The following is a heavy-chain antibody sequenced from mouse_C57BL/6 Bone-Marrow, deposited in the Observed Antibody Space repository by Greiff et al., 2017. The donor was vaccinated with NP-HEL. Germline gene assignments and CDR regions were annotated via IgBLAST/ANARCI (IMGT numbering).Heavy chain of an antibody. D-gene: IGHD1-1*01. CDR2: INPNYGTT. CDR3: ASFTTVVAPYAMDY. J-gene: IGHJ4*01. Sequence: QLQESGPELVKPGASVKISCKASGYSFTDYNMNWVKQSNGKSLEWIGVINPNYGTTSYNQKFKGKATLTVYQSSSTAYMQLNSLTSEDSAVYYCASFTTVVAPYAMDYWGQGTSVTVSS. CDR1: GYSFTDYN. V-gene: IGHV1-39*01.